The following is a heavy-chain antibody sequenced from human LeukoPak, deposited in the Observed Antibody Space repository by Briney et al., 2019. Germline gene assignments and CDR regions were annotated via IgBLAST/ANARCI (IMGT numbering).Heavy chain of an antibody. CDR2: ISSSSSYI. D-gene: IGHD1-26*01. J-gene: IGHJ4*02. CDR3: ARDVYGSYGTGDY. CDR1: GFTFSSYG. V-gene: IGHV3-21*01. Sequence: PGRSLRLSCAASGFTFSSYGMHWVRQAPGKGLEWVSSISSSSSYIYYADSVKGRFTISRDNAKNSLYLQMNSLRAEDTAVYYCARDVYGSYGTGDYWGQGTLVTVSS.